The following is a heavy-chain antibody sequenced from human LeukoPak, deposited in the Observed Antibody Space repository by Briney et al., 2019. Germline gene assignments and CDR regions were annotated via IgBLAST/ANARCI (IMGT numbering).Heavy chain of an antibody. CDR2: IYYSGST. V-gene: IGHV4-39*01. J-gene: IGHJ4*02. D-gene: IGHD3-10*01. Sequence: PSETLSLTCTVSGGSIRGSNFYWGWIRQHPGKGLEWLGNIYYSGSTYYNPSLKSRVTTSVDTSKNQFSLKLSSVTAADTAVYYCARHLRGSGSYSYWGQGTLVTVSS. CDR3: ARHLRGSGSYSY. CDR1: GGSIRGSNFY.